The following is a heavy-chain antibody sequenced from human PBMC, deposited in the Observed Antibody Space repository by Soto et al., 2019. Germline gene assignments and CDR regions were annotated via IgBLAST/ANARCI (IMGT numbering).Heavy chain of an antibody. Sequence: QVQLVQSGAEVKKPGASVKVSCKASGYTFTGYYMHWVRQAPGQGLEWMGWINPNSGGTNYAQKFQGWVTMTRDTSISTAYMELSRLRSDDTAVYYGARGGYCSGGSCYPLLGGMDVWGQGTTVTVSS. CDR2: INPNSGGT. J-gene: IGHJ6*02. CDR1: GYTFTGYY. V-gene: IGHV1-2*04. D-gene: IGHD2-15*01. CDR3: ARGGYCSGGSCYPLLGGMDV.